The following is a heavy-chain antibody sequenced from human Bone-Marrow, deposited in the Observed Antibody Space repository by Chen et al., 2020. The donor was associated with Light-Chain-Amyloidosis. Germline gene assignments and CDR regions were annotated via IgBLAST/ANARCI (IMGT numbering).Heavy chain of an antibody. CDR1: GGSFSGYY. J-gene: IGHJ3*02. CDR2: INHSGSN. V-gene: IGHV4-34*01. D-gene: IGHD2-2*01. Sequence: QVQLQQWGAGLLKPSETLSLTCAVYGGSFSGYYRSWIRQPPGKGLEWIGEINHSGSNNYNPSLKSRVTISVDTSKNQFSLKLSSVTAADTAVYYCARRGGWNIVVVPAAPRDAFDIWGQGTMVTVSS. CDR3: ARRGGWNIVVVPAAPRDAFDI.